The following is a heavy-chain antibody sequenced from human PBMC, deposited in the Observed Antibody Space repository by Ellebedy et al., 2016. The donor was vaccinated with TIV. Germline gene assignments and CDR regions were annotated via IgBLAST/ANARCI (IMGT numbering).Heavy chain of an antibody. V-gene: IGHV3-23*01. D-gene: IGHD3-10*01. CDR2: ISGSGGST. Sequence: GESLKISCAASGFTFSSYAMSWVRQAPGKGLEWVSAISGSGGSTYYADSVKGRFTISRDNSKNTLYLQMNSLRAEDTAVYYCAKDSKWDGFGDSDYWGQGTLVTVSS. CDR3: AKDSKWDGFGDSDY. CDR1: GFTFSSYA. J-gene: IGHJ4*02.